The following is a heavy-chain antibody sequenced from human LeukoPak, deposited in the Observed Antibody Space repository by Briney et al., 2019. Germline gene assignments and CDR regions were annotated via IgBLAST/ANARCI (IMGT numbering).Heavy chain of an antibody. Sequence: GASVKVSCKASGYTFTGYYMHWVRQAPGQGLEWMGWINPNSGGTNYAQRFQGRVTMTRDTSISTAYMELSRLTSDDTAVYYCAVPGYYTLGSYPQPSGFDSWGQGTLVTVSS. D-gene: IGHD3-10*01. J-gene: IGHJ4*02. CDR3: AVPGYYTLGSYPQPSGFDS. CDR2: INPNSGGT. CDR1: GYTFTGYY. V-gene: IGHV1-2*02.